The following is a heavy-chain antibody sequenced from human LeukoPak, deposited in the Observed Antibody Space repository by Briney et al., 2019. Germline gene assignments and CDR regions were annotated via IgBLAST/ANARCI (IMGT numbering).Heavy chain of an antibody. Sequence: PSETLSLTCAVYGGSFSGYYWSWIRQPPGKGLEWIGEINHSGSTNYNPSLKSRVTISVDTSKNQFSLKLSSVTAADTAVYYCARVEAVAYYYDGMDVWGQGTRVTVSS. V-gene: IGHV4-34*01. D-gene: IGHD6-19*01. J-gene: IGHJ6*02. CDR3: ARVEAVAYYYDGMDV. CDR2: INHSGST. CDR1: GGSFSGYY.